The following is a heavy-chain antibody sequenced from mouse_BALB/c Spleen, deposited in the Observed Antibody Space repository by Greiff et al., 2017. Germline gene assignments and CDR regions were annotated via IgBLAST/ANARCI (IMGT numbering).Heavy chain of an antibody. CDR2: IDPSDSYT. V-gene: IGHV1-69*02. Sequence: QVQLQQPGAELVKPGASVKLSCKASGYTFTSYWMHWVKQRPGQGLEWIGEIDPSDSYTNYNQKFKGKATLTVDKSSSTAYMQLSSLTSEDSAVYYCAITTGAWFAYWGQGTLVTVSA. J-gene: IGHJ3*01. D-gene: IGHD2-12*01. CDR3: AITTGAWFAY. CDR1: GYTFTSYW.